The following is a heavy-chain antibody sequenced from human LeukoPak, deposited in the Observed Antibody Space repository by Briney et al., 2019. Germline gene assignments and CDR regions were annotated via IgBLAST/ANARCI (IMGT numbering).Heavy chain of an antibody. D-gene: IGHD2-2*01. CDR2: IYYSGST. CDR3: ARDVVPAASWFDP. CDR1: GGSISSYY. Sequence: KPSETLSLTCTVSGGSISSYYWSWIRQPPGKGLEWIGYIYYSGSTNYNPSLKSRVTISVDTSKNQFPLKLSSVTAADTAVYYCARDVVPAASWFDPWGQGTLVTVSS. J-gene: IGHJ5*02. V-gene: IGHV4-59*01.